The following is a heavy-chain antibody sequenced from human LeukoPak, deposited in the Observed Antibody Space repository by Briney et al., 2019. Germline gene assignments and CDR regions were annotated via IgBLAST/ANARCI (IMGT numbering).Heavy chain of an antibody. CDR2: ITSSGSTK. D-gene: IGHD4-17*01. J-gene: IGHJ4*02. CDR1: GFTFSSYE. Sequence: PGGSLRLSCTASGFTFSSYEMNWVRQAPGKGLEWVSYITSSGSTKYYADSVKGRFTISRDNAKNSLYLQMNSLRAEDTAVYYCASPTTHYGDSPFDYWGQGTLVTVSS. CDR3: ASPTTHYGDSPFDY. V-gene: IGHV3-48*03.